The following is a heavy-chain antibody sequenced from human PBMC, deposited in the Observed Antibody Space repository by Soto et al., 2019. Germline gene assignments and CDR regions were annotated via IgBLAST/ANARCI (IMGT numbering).Heavy chain of an antibody. J-gene: IGHJ3*02. CDR2: ISSYNGNT. Sequence: ASVKVSCKASVYTFTSYGISWVRQAPGQGLEWMGWISSYNGNTNYAQKLQGRVTMTTDTSTSTAYMELRSLRSDDTAVYYCARNYEENDAFDIWGQGTMVTVSS. D-gene: IGHD3-16*01. CDR1: VYTFTSYG. CDR3: ARNYEENDAFDI. V-gene: IGHV1-18*04.